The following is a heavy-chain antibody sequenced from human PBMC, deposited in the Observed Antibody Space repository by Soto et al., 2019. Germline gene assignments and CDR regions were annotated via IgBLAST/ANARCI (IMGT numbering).Heavy chain of an antibody. V-gene: IGHV1-18*01. D-gene: IGHD3-3*01. CDR1: GYTFASYA. Sequence: ASVKVSCKASGYTFASYAISCMRQAPGQGLEWMGWISAYNGNTNYAQKLQGRVTMTTDTSTSTAYMELSSLRSEDTAVYYCARGLRFLEWLPDYWGQGTLVTVSS. J-gene: IGHJ4*02. CDR3: ARGLRFLEWLPDY. CDR2: ISAYNGNT.